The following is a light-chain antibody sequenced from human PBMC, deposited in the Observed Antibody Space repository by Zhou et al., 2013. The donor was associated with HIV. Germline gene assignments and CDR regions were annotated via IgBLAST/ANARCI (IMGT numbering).Light chain of an antibody. Sequence: DIQLTQSPSFLSASVGDRVTITCRASQGISSYLAWYQQKPGKAPKLLIYAASTLQSGVPSRFSGSGSGTDFTLTISSLQPEDFATYYCQQSYRTLWLTFGGGTKVEIK. J-gene: IGKJ4*01. CDR1: QGISSY. CDR3: QQSYRTLWLT. CDR2: AAS. V-gene: IGKV1-9*01.